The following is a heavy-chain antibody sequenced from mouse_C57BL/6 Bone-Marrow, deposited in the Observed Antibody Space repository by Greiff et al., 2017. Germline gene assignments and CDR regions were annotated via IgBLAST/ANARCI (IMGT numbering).Heavy chain of an antibody. CDR3: ARNWDVRFAY. J-gene: IGHJ3*01. CDR2: ISGGGGNT. Sequence: DVMLVESGGGLVKPGGSLKLSCAASGFTFSSYTMSWVRQTPEKRLEWVATISGGGGNTYYPDSVKGRFTISRDNAKNTLYLQMSSLRSEDTALYYCARNWDVRFAYWGQGTLVTVSA. V-gene: IGHV5-9*01. CDR1: GFTFSSYT. D-gene: IGHD4-1*01.